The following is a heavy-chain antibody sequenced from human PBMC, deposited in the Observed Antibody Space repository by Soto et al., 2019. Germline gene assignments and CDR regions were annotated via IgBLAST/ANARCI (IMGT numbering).Heavy chain of an antibody. CDR1: GFTFSNYA. CDR3: AKDPYGSAGYYFDH. V-gene: IGHV3-23*01. CDR2: ISGTGGDT. J-gene: IGHJ5*02. D-gene: IGHD3-10*01. Sequence: EVQLLESGRGLVQSGGSLRLSCAASGFTFSNYAMSWVRQAPGKGLEWVSAISGTGGDTYYAASVKGRFAISRDNSKNILYLEIITLRAEDTAVYYCAKDPYGSAGYYFDHWGQGTLVTVSS.